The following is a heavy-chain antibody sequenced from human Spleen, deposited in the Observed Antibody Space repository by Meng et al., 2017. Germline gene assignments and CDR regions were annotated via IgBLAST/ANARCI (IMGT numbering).Heavy chain of an antibody. CDR1: GFTFSSCN. Sequence: GSLKISCAASGFTFSSCNMHWVRHTSGEGLVWVSRINTDASITTYADSVKGRFTIPRDDAENTVYLQMNSLRAEDTAVYYCARDADWVIFDHWGQGALVTVSS. CDR3: ARDADWVIFDH. J-gene: IGHJ4*02. CDR2: INTDASIT. D-gene: IGHD3-9*01. V-gene: IGHV3-74*03.